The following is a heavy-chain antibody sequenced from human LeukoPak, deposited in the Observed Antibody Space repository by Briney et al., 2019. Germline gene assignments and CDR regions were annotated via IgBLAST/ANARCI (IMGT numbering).Heavy chain of an antibody. CDR3: AGDPTSGGYSYVTFDY. J-gene: IGHJ4*02. CDR1: GYTFTGYY. CDR2: INPNSGGT. V-gene: IGHV1-2*02. Sequence: GASVKVSCKASGYTFTGYYMHWVRQAPGQGLEWMGWINPNSGGTNYAQKFQGRVTMTRDTSISTAYMELSRLRSDDTAVYYCAGDPTSGGYSYVTFDYWGQGTLVTVSS. D-gene: IGHD5-18*01.